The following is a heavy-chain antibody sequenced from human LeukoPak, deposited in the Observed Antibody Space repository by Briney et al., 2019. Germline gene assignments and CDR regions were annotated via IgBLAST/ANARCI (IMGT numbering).Heavy chain of an antibody. CDR1: GFTFSSYS. V-gene: IGHV3-48*04. Sequence: GGSLRLSCAASGFTFSSYSMNWVRQAPGKGLEWVSYISSSSNTIYYADSVKGRFTISRDNAKNSLYLQMNSLRAEDTAVYYCARDRDGYNPFDYWGQGTLVTVSS. D-gene: IGHD5-24*01. CDR3: ARDRDGYNPFDY. J-gene: IGHJ4*02. CDR2: ISSSSNTI.